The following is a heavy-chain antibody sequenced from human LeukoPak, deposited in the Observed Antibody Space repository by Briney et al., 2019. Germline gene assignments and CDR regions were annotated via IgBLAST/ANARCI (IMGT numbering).Heavy chain of an antibody. CDR2: IYSGGST. D-gene: IGHD4-17*01. J-gene: IGHJ4*02. CDR3: AGEGGAYGDYLIGY. V-gene: IGHV3-66*02. Sequence: GGSLRLSCAASGFTVSSNYMSWVRQAPGKGLEWVSVIYSGGSTYYADSVKGRSTISRDNSKNTLYLQMNSLRAEDTAVYYCAGEGGAYGDYLIGYWGQGTLVTVSS. CDR1: GFTVSSNY.